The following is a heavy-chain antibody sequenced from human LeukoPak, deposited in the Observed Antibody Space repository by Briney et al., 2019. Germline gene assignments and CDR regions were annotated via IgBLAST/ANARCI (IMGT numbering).Heavy chain of an antibody. CDR2: ISPNNGNT. V-gene: IGHV1-18*01. CDR1: GYTFGTSS. Sequence: ASVNVSCKAFGYTFGTSSITWVRQAPGQRLEWMGWISPNNGNTHYAQGVQGRVTMTTDTSRSTAYMELRSLRSDDTAVYYCTRVRNSNNWWGPFDIWGHGTMVTVSS. J-gene: IGHJ3*02. CDR3: TRVRNSNNWWGPFDI. D-gene: IGHD1-1*01.